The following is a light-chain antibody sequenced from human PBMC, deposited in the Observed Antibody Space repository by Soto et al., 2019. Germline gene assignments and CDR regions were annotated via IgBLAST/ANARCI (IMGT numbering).Light chain of an antibody. CDR1: QGISSA. Sequence: AIQLTQSPSSLSSAVGDRVTITCRASQGISSALAWYQQKPGKAPKLLIYDASSLESGVPSRFSGSGSGTDFTLTISTLQPEDFATYYGQQFNSYPITFGQGTRVEIK. J-gene: IGKJ5*01. V-gene: IGKV1-13*02. CDR2: DAS. CDR3: QQFNSYPIT.